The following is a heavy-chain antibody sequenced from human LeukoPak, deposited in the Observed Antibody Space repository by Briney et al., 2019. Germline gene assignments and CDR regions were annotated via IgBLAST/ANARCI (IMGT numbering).Heavy chain of an antibody. CDR3: ARRGYSYKY. CDR1: GGSFSGYY. Sequence: PSETLSLTCAVYGGSFSGYYWSWIRQPPGKGLEWIGEINHSGSTNYNPSLKSRVTISVDTSKNQFSLKLSSVTAADTAVYYCARRGYSYKYWGQGTLVTVSS. V-gene: IGHV4-34*01. D-gene: IGHD5-18*01. CDR2: INHSGST. J-gene: IGHJ4*02.